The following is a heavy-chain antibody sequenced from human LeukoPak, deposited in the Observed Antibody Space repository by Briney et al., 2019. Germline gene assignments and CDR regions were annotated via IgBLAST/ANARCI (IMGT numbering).Heavy chain of an antibody. Sequence: GGSLRLSCAASGFTFSSYGMIWVRQAPGKGLEWVSGISGSGGSTYLADSVKGRFTISRDNSKNTLYLQMKSLRADDTAVYYCAKDRPTVYSSSWLHFLDSWGQGTLVTVSS. J-gene: IGHJ4*02. CDR1: GFTFSSYG. CDR2: ISGSGGST. CDR3: AKDRPTVYSSSWLHFLDS. D-gene: IGHD6-13*01. V-gene: IGHV3-23*01.